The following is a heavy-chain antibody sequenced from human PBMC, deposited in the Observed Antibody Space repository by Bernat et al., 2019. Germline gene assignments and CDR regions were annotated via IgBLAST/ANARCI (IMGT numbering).Heavy chain of an antibody. D-gene: IGHD5-24*01. J-gene: IGHJ6*02. V-gene: IGHV3-7*01. CDR3: ARERKRHYYYYYGMDV. Sequence: VQLVESGGGLVQPGGSLRLSCAASGFTFSSYWMSWVRQAPGKGLEWVANIKQDGSEKYYVDSVKGRFTISRDNAKNSLYLQMNSLRAEDTAVYYCARERKRHYYYYYGMDVWGQGTTVTVSS. CDR2: IKQDGSEK. CDR1: GFTFSSYW.